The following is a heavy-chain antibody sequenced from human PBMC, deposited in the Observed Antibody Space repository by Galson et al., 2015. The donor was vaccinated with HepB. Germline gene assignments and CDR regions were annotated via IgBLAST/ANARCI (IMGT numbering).Heavy chain of an antibody. D-gene: IGHD1-26*01. J-gene: IGHJ4*02. CDR2: IYSSGYT. CDR3: ASPGGY. V-gene: IGHV4-4*07. Sequence: VSGLSITNDYWMWIRPPAGKGLEWIGQIYSSGYTNYNPSLKSRVTMSMDTSNAQISLKLTSVTAADTAVYYCASPGGYWGQGTLVIVSS. CDR1: GLSITNDY.